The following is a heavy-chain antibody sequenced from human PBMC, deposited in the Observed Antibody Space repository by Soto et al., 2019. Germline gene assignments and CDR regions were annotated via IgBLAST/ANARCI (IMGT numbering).Heavy chain of an antibody. D-gene: IGHD6-6*01. Sequence: QVQLVESGGGVVQPGRSLRLSCAASGFTFSSYGMHWVRQATGQGLEWVAVISYDGSNKYYADSVKGRFSISRDNSKNTMYLQMNSLRAEDTDVYYCAKVAGVQLVPGYYYYGMDVWGQWTTVTVSS. CDR3: AKVAGVQLVPGYYYYGMDV. CDR2: ISYDGSNK. J-gene: IGHJ6*02. CDR1: GFTFSSYG. V-gene: IGHV3-30*18.